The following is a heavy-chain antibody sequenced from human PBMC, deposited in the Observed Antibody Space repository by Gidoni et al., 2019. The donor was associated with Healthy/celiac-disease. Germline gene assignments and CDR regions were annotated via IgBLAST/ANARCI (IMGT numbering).Heavy chain of an antibody. D-gene: IGHD1-26*01. J-gene: IGHJ4*02. CDR1: GSPFSSYG. Sequence: QVQLVESGGGVVQPGRSLRLSCAASGSPFSSYGMHWVRKAPGKGLEWVAVISYDGSNKYYADSVKGRFTISRDNSKNTLYLQMNSLRAEDTAVYYCAKDKGARPFDYWGQGTLVTVSS. V-gene: IGHV3-30*18. CDR2: ISYDGSNK. CDR3: AKDKGARPFDY.